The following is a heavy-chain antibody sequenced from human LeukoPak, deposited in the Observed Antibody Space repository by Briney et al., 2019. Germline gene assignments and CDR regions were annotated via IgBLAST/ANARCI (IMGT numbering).Heavy chain of an antibody. Sequence: SETLSLTCAVYGGSFSGYYWSWIRQPPGKGLEWIGEINHSGSTNYNPSLKSRVTISVDTSKNQFSLKLSSVTAADTAVYYCASQQDSGVSLAYWFDPWGQGTLVTVSS. CDR2: INHSGST. D-gene: IGHD6-19*01. CDR1: GGSFSGYY. CDR3: ASQQDSGVSLAYWFDP. J-gene: IGHJ5*02. V-gene: IGHV4-34*01.